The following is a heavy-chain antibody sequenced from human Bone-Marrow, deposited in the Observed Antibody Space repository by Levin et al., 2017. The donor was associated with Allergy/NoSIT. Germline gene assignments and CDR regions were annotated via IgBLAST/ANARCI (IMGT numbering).Heavy chain of an antibody. CDR1: GFTFSSYM. CDR3: ARDPPSCSGDWSWNAFDI. CDR2: IRGIGKIA. V-gene: IGHV3-23*01. D-gene: IGHD2-21*02. Sequence: PGGSLRLSCAASGFTFSSYMLSWVRQAPGKGLEWIASIRGIGKIADYADTVKGRFTISRDQSRNTVDLQMNNLRGEDTAVSYCARDPPSCSGDWSWNAFDIWGLGTMVTVSS. J-gene: IGHJ3*02.